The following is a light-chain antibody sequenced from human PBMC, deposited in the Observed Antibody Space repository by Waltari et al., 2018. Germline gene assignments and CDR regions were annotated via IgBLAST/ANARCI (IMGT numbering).Light chain of an antibody. J-gene: IGLJ2*01. CDR1: SRDVGGYNF. CDR3: SSRTSGSTRVV. V-gene: IGLV2-14*03. Sequence: QSALTQPASVSGSPGQSITISCTGSSRDVGGYNFLSWYQQHPGKVPKLMIYDVSNRPSGVSNRFSGSKSGNTASLTISGVQAEDEADYYCSSRTSGSTRVVFGGGTKLTVL. CDR2: DVS.